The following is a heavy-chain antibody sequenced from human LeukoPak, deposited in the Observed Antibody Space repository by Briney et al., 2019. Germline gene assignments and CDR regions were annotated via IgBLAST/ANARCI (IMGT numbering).Heavy chain of an antibody. CDR3: AKDRAAAGY. J-gene: IGHJ4*02. V-gene: IGHV4-61*01. CDR1: GGSISSSSYY. D-gene: IGHD6-13*01. CDR2: IYYSGST. Sequence: SETLSLTCTVSGGSISSSSYYWGWIRQPPGKGLEWIGYIYYSGSTNYNPSLKSRVTISVDTSKNQFSLKLSSVTAADTAVYYCAKDRAAAGYWGQGTLVTVSS.